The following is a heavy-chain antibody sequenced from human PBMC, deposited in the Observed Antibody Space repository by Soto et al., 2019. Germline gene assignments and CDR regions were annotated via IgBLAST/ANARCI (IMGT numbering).Heavy chain of an antibody. CDR3: ALEPGYYGSGIYGLGG. Sequence: SVKVSCKVSGYTLTELSMHWVRQAPGKGLVWMGGFDPEDGETIYAQKFQGSVTMTEDTSTDTAYMELRSLRSEDTVVFYCALEPGYYGSGIYGLGGCGQGTRVIFSS. D-gene: IGHD3-10*01. CDR1: GYTLTELS. V-gene: IGHV1-24*01. CDR2: FDPEDGET. J-gene: IGHJ6*02.